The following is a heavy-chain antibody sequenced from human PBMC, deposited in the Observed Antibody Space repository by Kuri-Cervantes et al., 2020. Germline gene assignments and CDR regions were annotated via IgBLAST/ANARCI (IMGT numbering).Heavy chain of an antibody. CDR3: ARVDSGSFYYYFDY. V-gene: IGHV4-61*01. CDR2: IYYSGST. Sequence: GSLRLSCTVSGGSVSSGSYYWSWIRQPPGKGPEWIGYIYYSGSTNYNPSLKSRVTISVDTSKNQFSLKLSSVTAADTAVYYCARVDSGSFYYYFDYWGQGTLVTVSS. CDR1: GGSVSSGSYY. D-gene: IGHD1-26*01. J-gene: IGHJ4*02.